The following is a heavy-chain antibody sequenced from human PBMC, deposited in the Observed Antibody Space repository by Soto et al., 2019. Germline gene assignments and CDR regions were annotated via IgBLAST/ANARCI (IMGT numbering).Heavy chain of an antibody. CDR2: LNWHGSST. V-gene: IGHV3-20*04. D-gene: IGHD3-10*01. J-gene: IGHJ6*03. Sequence: EVQLVESGGGVIRPGGSLRLSCAASGFTFDDYDMSWVRQAPGKGLEWVSGLNWHGSSTGYADFVKGRFTISRDNAKNTLYLHLISLRAEDSALYYCLRERGPYSTMDYYSYYSFDVWGKGTTVIVSS. CDR3: LRERGPYSTMDYYSYYSFDV. CDR1: GFTFDDYD.